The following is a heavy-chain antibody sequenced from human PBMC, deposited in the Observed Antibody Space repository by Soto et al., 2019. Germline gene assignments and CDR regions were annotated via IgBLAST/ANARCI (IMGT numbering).Heavy chain of an antibody. J-gene: IGHJ1*01. V-gene: IGHV1-18*01. D-gene: IGHD6-13*01. CDR2: ISGYNGNT. CDR1: GYIFTNFG. Sequence: QVHLVQSGAEVKKPGASVKVSCKTSGYIFTNFGISWVRQAPGQGPEWMGWISGYNGNTKYAQTVQDRVTMTTDTSTSTAYMGLGSLTSDDTAVYYCARGGSSWSAEYYQHWGQGTLVIVSS. CDR3: ARGGSSWSAEYYQH.